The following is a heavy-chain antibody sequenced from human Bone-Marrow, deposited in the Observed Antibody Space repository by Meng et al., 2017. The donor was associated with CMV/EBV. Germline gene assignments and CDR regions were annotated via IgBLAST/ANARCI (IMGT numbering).Heavy chain of an antibody. J-gene: IGHJ4*02. CDR3: ASETAGTYYFDY. V-gene: IGHV3-11*01. CDR2: ISSSGSTI. D-gene: IGHD6-13*01. Sequence: GGSLRLSCAASGFTFSDYYMSWIRQAPGKGLEWVSYISSSGSTIYYADPVKGRFTISRDNAKNSLYLQMNSLRAEDTAVYYCASETAGTYYFDYWGQGTLVTVSS. CDR1: GFTFSDYY.